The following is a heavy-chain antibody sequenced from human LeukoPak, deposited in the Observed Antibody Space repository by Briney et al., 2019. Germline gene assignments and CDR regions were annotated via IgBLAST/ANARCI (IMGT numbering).Heavy chain of an antibody. CDR2: ISGSGGST. D-gene: IGHD2-2*01. CDR3: AKMREEYCSSTSCYQFRNYLYFDY. J-gene: IGHJ4*02. V-gene: IGHV3-23*01. Sequence: PGGSLRLSCAASGFTFSSYAMSWVRQARGKGLEWVSAISGSGGSTYDADSVKGRFTISRDNSKNTLYLQMNRLRAEDTAVYYCAKMREEYCSSTSCYQFRNYLYFDYWGQGTLVTVSS. CDR1: GFTFSSYA.